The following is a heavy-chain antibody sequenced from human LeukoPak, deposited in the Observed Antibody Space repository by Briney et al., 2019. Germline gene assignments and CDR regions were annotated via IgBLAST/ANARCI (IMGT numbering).Heavy chain of an antibody. CDR1: GGSVSSGDYY. J-gene: IGHJ4*01. Sequence: PSETLSLTCTVSGGSVSSGDYYWSWIRQPPGKGLEWIGKINHSGSTNYSPSLKSRVTISIDTSKNQFSLKLNSMTAADTAVYYCARGEGARDGYNYAGPFYFDYWGHGTLVTVSS. D-gene: IGHD5-24*01. V-gene: IGHV4-61*08. CDR3: ARGEGARDGYNYAGPFYFDY. CDR2: INHSGST.